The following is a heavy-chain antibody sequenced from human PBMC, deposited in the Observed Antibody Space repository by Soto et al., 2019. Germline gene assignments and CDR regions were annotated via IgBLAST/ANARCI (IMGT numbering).Heavy chain of an antibody. CDR2: IKQDGSEK. CDR3: ARIASTGRGWDV. D-gene: IGHD6-13*01. J-gene: IGHJ6*02. Sequence: EVQLVASGGGLVQPGGSLRLSCAASGFTFSNYWMSWVRQAPVKGLEWVGNIKQDGSEKNYVDFVEGRFTISRDNAENSLYLQLNSLRVEDTAVSYCARIASTGRGWDVWGQGTTVVVSS. CDR1: GFTFSNYW. V-gene: IGHV3-7*01.